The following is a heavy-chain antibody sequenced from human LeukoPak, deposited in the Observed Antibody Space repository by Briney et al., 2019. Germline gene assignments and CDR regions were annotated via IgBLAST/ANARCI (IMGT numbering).Heavy chain of an antibody. D-gene: IGHD5-18*01. V-gene: IGHV3-30*02. J-gene: IGHJ4*02. CDR2: IRYDGSNK. CDR3: ARGTLYSYGYIVDY. CDR1: GFTFSSYG. Sequence: GGSLRLSCAASGFTFSSYGMHWVRQAPGKGLEWVAFIRYDGSNKYYADSVKGRFTISRDNSKNTLYLQMNSLRAEDTAVYYCARGTLYSYGYIVDYWGQGTLVTVSS.